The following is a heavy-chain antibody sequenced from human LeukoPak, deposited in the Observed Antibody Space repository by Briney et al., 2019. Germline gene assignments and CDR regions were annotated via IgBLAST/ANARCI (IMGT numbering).Heavy chain of an antibody. Sequence: SETLSLTCAVYGGSFSGYYWSWIRQPPGKGLEWIGEINHSGSTNYNPSLKSRVTISVDTSKNQFSLKLSSVTAADTAVYYCAEYYYDSSGYYTPGYWGQGTLVTVSS. CDR1: GGSFSGYY. J-gene: IGHJ4*02. CDR2: INHSGST. CDR3: AEYYYDSSGYYTPGY. D-gene: IGHD3-22*01. V-gene: IGHV4-34*01.